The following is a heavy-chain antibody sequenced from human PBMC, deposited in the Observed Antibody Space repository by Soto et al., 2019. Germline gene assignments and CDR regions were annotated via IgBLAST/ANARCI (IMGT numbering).Heavy chain of an antibody. CDR2: IWYDGSNK. CDR1: GCTFSSYG. Sequence: GGSLRLSCAASGCTFSSYGMRWVRQAPGKGLEWVAAIWYDGSNKYYADSVKGRFTIPRDNSKNTLYLQMNSLRAEDTAVYYCARGGTMVRGVIPYYYYYGMDVWGQGTTVTVSS. J-gene: IGHJ6*02. D-gene: IGHD3-10*01. V-gene: IGHV3-33*01. CDR3: ARGGTMVRGVIPYYYYYGMDV.